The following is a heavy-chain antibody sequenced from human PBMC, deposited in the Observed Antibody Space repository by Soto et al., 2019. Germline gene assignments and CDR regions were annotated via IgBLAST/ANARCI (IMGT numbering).Heavy chain of an antibody. V-gene: IGHV3-30*18. Sequence: QVQLVESGGGVVQPARSLRLSCAASGFTFSSYGMHWVRQAPGKGLEWVAVISYDGSNKYYTDSVKGRFTISRDNSKNTLYLQTNSLRAEDTAVYYCAKARGNWNYFYYYGMDVWGQGTTVTVSS. D-gene: IGHD1-20*01. CDR1: GFTFSSYG. CDR3: AKARGNWNYFYYYGMDV. CDR2: ISYDGSNK. J-gene: IGHJ6*02.